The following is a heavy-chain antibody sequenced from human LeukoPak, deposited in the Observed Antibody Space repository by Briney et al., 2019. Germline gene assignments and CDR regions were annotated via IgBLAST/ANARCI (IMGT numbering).Heavy chain of an antibody. Sequence: GGSLRLSCAASGFTFSSYSMNWVRQAPGKGLEWVSYISSSSSTIYYADSVKGRFTISRDNAKNSLYLQMNSLRAEDTAVYYCARVSQTPGGRGYFDYWGQGTLVAVSS. CDR3: ARVSQTPGGRGYFDY. V-gene: IGHV3-48*01. CDR2: ISSSSSTI. J-gene: IGHJ4*02. CDR1: GFTFSSYS. D-gene: IGHD2-15*01.